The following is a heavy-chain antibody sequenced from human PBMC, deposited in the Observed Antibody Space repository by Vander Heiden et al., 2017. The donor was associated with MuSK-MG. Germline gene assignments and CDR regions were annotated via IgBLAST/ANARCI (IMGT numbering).Heavy chain of an antibody. J-gene: IGHJ5*02. CDR3: AREPMITKGASDWFDP. V-gene: IGHV3-7*01. D-gene: IGHD3-22*01. Sequence: EVQLVESGGGLVQPGGSLRLSCAASEFTFSSYWMSWVRQAPGKGLEWVANIKQDGSEKYYVDSGKGRFTISRDNAKNSLYLQMNSLRAEDTAVYYCAREPMITKGASDWFDPWGQGTLVTVSS. CDR2: IKQDGSEK. CDR1: EFTFSSYW.